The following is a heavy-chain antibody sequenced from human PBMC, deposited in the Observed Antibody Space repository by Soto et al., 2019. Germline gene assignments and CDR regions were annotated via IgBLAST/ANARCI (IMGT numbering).Heavy chain of an antibody. CDR2: ISSSSSTI. J-gene: IGHJ4*02. D-gene: IGHD3-3*01. CDR1: GFTFSSYS. V-gene: IGHV3-48*02. CDR3: AVYDFWSGYPNGFDY. Sequence: PGGSLRLSCAASGFTFSSYSMNWVRQAPGKGLEWVSYISSSSSTIYYADSVKGRFTISRDNAKNSLYLQMNSLRDEDTAVYYCAVYDFWSGYPNGFDYWGQGTLVTVSS.